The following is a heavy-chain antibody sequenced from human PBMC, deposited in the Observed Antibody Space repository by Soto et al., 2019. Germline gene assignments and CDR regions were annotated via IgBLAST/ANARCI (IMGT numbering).Heavy chain of an antibody. CDR1: GGSISSYY. CDR3: ARDVYDSTTTAYLDR. V-gene: IGHV4-59*01. CDR2: SYYTGST. Sequence: QVQLQESGPGLVKPSETLSLTCTVPGGSISSYYWCWIRQPPGKGLGWLGYSYYTGSTNYNPSLKSRVTISVVTSKGQVSLKLSSVTAADTAVYYCARDVYDSTTTAYLDRWGQGTQVTVSS. D-gene: IGHD3-22*01. J-gene: IGHJ4*02.